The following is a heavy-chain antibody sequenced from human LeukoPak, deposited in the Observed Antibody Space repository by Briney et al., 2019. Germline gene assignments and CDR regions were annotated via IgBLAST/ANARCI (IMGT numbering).Heavy chain of an antibody. CDR2: ISGSGGTT. V-gene: IGHV3-23*01. J-gene: IGHJ4*02. CDR1: GFTFSSYA. D-gene: IGHD3-9*01. Sequence: PGGSLRLSCATSGFTFSSYAMNWVRQAPGKGLEWVSVISGSGGTTYYADSVKGRFAISRNNAKNTLYLQMNSLRAEDTAVYYCARTMTGAFFDYWGQGALVTVSS. CDR3: ARTMTGAFFDY.